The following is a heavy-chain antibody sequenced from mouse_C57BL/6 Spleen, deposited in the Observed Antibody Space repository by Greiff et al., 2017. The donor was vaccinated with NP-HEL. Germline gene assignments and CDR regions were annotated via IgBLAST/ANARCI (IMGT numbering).Heavy chain of an antibody. V-gene: IGHV1-61*01. D-gene: IGHD2-4*01. CDR2: IYPSDSET. Sequence: VQLQQSGAELVRPGSSVKLSCKASGYTFTSYWMDWVKQRPGQGLEWIGNIYPSDSETHYNQKFKDKATLTVDKSSSTAYMQLSSLTSEDSAVYYCARCYDYYYYAMDYWGQGTSVTVSS. J-gene: IGHJ4*01. CDR1: GYTFTSYW. CDR3: ARCYDYYYYAMDY.